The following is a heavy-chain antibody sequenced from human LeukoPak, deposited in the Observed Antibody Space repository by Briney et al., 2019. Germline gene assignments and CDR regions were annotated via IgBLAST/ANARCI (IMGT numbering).Heavy chain of an antibody. D-gene: IGHD3-22*01. J-gene: IGHJ4*02. CDR3: ARQIFQYYCDSSGYLY. V-gene: IGHV4-39*01. CDR1: GGSISSSSYY. CDR2: IYYSGST. Sequence: PSETLSLTCTVSGGSISSSSYYWGWIRQPPGKGLEWIGSIYYSGSTYYNPSLKSRVTISVDTSKNQFSLKLSSVTAADTAVYYCARQIFQYYCDSSGYLYWGQGTLVTVSS.